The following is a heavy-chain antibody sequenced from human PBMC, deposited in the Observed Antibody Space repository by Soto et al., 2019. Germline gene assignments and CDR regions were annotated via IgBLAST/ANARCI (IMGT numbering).Heavy chain of an antibody. D-gene: IGHD3-22*01. V-gene: IGHV4-30-4*01. CDR3: SRGTIDYFDTRRSGDGLDV. J-gene: IGHJ6*02. Sequence: QVRLQESGPGLVKPSQTLSLTCSVSGVSISSADFYWSWIRQPPGKALEWLGDMSYSGSTYYNPSLQSRITMSLDTSKNHFSLTLTSVTAADTAVYFCSRGTIDYFDTRRSGDGLDVWGQGTAVSVSS. CDR1: GVSISSADFY. CDR2: MSYSGST.